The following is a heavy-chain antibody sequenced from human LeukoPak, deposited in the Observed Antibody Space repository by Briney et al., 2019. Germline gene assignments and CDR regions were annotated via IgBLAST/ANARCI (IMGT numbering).Heavy chain of an antibody. J-gene: IGHJ4*02. CDR1: GFTFSSYG. D-gene: IGHD1-26*01. CDR2: MSYDGSNK. V-gene: IGHV3-30*18. Sequence: GGSLRLSCAACGFTFSSYGMHWLRQAPGKGLEWVAAMSYDGSNKYYADSVKGRFTISRDNSKNTLYLQMNSLRAEDTAVYYCAKDQGSYPDYWGQGTLVTVSS. CDR3: AKDQGSYPDY.